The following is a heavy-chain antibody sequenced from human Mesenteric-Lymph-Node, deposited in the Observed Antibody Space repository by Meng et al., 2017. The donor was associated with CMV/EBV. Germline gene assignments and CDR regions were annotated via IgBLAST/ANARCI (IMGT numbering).Heavy chain of an antibody. V-gene: IGHV3-43*02. Sequence: GESLKISCAASGFTFTNYAMNWVRQAPGKGLEWVSLISWDGRSTYYADSVKGRFTISRDNSKNSLYLQMNSLRTEDTALYYCAKDCSTTSCYGTFDYWGQGALVTVSS. D-gene: IGHD2-2*01. CDR1: GFTFTNYA. CDR3: AKDCSTTSCYGTFDY. CDR2: ISWDGRST. J-gene: IGHJ4*02.